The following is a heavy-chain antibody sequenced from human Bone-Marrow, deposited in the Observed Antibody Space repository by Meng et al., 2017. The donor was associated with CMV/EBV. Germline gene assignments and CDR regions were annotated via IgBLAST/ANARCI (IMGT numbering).Heavy chain of an antibody. CDR1: GYTFTSYG. CDR2: ISVYNGNT. V-gene: IGHV1-18*01. J-gene: IGHJ6*02. Sequence: ASVKVSCKASGYTFTSYGISWVRQAPGQGLEWMGCISVYNGNTNYVQKLQGRVTMTTDTSTSTAYMELRSLRSDDTAVYYCARDPHLEWSPYDGMDVWGQGTTVTVSS. D-gene: IGHD3-3*01. CDR3: ARDPHLEWSPYDGMDV.